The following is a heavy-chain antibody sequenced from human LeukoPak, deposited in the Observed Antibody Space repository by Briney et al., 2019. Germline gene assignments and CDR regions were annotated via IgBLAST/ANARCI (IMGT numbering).Heavy chain of an antibody. CDR2: IIPISGTA. D-gene: IGHD3-10*01. CDR3: ARGSLYYYGSGSYYFDY. CDR1: GGTFSSYA. Sequence: ASVKVSCKASGGTFSSYAISWVRQAPGQGVEWMGGIIPISGTANYAQKFQGRVTITADESTSTAYMELSSLGSEDTAVYYCARGSLYYYGSGSYYFDYWGQGTLVTVSS. V-gene: IGHV1-69*13. J-gene: IGHJ4*02.